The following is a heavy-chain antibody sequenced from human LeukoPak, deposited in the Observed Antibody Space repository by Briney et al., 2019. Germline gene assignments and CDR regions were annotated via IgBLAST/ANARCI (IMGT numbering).Heavy chain of an antibody. CDR1: GFTFSRYA. J-gene: IGHJ4*02. V-gene: IGHV3-23*01. D-gene: IGHD6-13*01. CDR2: ICGSGGAI. Sequence: PGGSLRLSCGASGFTFSRYAMSWVRQAPGKGLQWVSEICGSGGAIYYADTVKGRFAISRDNSKNTLFLEMNSLRGEDTAVYYCTGHHQAYSRTYWGQGTLVTVSS. CDR3: TGHHQAYSRTY.